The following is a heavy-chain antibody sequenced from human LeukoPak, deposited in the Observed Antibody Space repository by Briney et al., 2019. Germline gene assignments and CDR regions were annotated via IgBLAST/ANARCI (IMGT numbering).Heavy chain of an antibody. CDR1: GFTFSSYA. CDR3: ARNYDFWSGYYAFDI. J-gene: IGHJ3*02. CDR2: ISGSGGST. D-gene: IGHD3-3*01. Sequence: GSLRLSCAASGFTFSSYAMSWVRQAPGKGLEWVSAISGSGGSTYYADSVKGRFTFSRDNSKNTLYLQMNSLRAEDTAVYYCARNYDFWSGYYAFDIWGQGTMVTVSS. V-gene: IGHV3-23*01.